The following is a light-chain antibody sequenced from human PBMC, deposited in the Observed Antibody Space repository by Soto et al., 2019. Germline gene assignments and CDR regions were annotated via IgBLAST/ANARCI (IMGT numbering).Light chain of an antibody. J-gene: IGKJ2*01. CDR3: QQYGSSPPHT. V-gene: IGKV3-20*01. Sequence: EIVLTHSPGTLSLSPCERATLSFSASQSVSSSFIAWYQHKPGQAPRLLIYGASSRATGIPDRFSGSGSGTDFTLTISRLEPEDFAVYFCQQYGSSPPHTFGQGTKVDIK. CDR1: QSVSSSF. CDR2: GAS.